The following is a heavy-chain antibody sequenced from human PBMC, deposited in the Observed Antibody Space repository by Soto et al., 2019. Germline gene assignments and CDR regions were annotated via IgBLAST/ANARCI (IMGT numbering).Heavy chain of an antibody. CDR1: GFTFSSYA. V-gene: IGHV3-23*01. CDR3: AVYDPGWGTSDFDY. D-gene: IGHD3-16*01. CDR2: ISGGGANT. Sequence: GGSLRLSCAASGFTFSSYAMSWVRQAPGKGLEWVAAISGGGANTYYADSVKGRFTISRDNSKNTLYLQMNSLRAEDTAVYYCAVYDPGWGTSDFDYWGQGTLVTVSS. J-gene: IGHJ4*02.